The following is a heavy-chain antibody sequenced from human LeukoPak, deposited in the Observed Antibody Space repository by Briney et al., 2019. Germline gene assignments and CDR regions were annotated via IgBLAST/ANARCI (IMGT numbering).Heavy chain of an antibody. CDR2: IKQDGSEK. CDR1: GFTFSSYW. CDR3: ARPESRDYYDSSGYYGYYFDY. D-gene: IGHD3-22*01. V-gene: IGHV3-7*01. J-gene: IGHJ4*02. Sequence: GGSLRLSCAASGFTFSSYWMSWVRQAPGKGLEWVANIKQDGSEKYYVDSVKGRFTISRDNAKNSLYLQMNSLRAEDTAVYYCARPESRDYYDSSGYYGYYFDYWGQGTLVTVSS.